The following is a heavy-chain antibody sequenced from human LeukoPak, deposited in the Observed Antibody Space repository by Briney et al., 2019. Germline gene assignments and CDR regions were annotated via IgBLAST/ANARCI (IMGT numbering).Heavy chain of an antibody. J-gene: IGHJ4*02. V-gene: IGHV1-2*02. D-gene: IGHD3-3*01. Sequence: GTSVKVSCKASGYTFTGYYMHWVRQAPGQGLEWMGWINPNSGGTNYAQKFQGRVTMTRDTSISTAYMELSRLRSDDTAVYYCANADFWSGYYPDWGQGTLVTVSS. CDR1: GYTFTGYY. CDR2: INPNSGGT. CDR3: ANADFWSGYYPD.